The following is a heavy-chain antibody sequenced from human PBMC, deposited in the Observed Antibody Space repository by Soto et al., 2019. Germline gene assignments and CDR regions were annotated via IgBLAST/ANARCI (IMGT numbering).Heavy chain of an antibody. D-gene: IGHD2-15*01. CDR3: ARRVAVVAHTNYYGMDV. J-gene: IGHJ6*02. CDR2: IDPSDSYT. CDR1: GYSFTSYW. Sequence: GESLKISCKGSGYSFTSYWISWVRQMPGKGLEWMGRIDPSDSYTNYSPSFQGHVTISADKSISTAYLQWSSLKASDTAMYYCARRVAVVAHTNYYGMDVWGQGTTVTVSS. V-gene: IGHV5-10-1*01.